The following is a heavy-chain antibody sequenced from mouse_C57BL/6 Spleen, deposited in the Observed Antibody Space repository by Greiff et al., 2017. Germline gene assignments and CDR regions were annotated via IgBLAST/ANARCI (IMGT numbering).Heavy chain of an antibody. CDR3: TRYGYGNSFAY. V-gene: IGHV1-15*01. D-gene: IGHD2-1*01. CDR1: GYTFTDYE. J-gene: IGHJ3*01. Sequence: LQESGAELVRPGASVTLSCKASGYTFTDYEMHWVKQTPVHGLEWIGAIDPETGGTAYNQKFEGKAILTADKSSSTAYMELRSLTSEDSAVYYCTRYGYGNSFAYWGQGTLVTVSA. CDR2: IDPETGGT.